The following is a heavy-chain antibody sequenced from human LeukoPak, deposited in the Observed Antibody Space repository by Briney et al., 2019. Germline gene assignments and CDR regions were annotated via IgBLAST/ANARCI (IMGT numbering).Heavy chain of an antibody. CDR2: IYYSGST. D-gene: IGHD6-13*01. J-gene: IGHJ2*01. Sequence: PSETLSLTCTVSGGSISSSSYYWGWIRQPPGKGLEWIGSIYYSGSTYYNPSLKSRVTISVDTSKNQFSLKLSSVTAADTAVYYCARAPPPGIAAAGTGYFDLWGRGTLVTVSS. V-gene: IGHV4-39*07. CDR1: GGSISSSSYY. CDR3: ARAPPPGIAAAGTGYFDL.